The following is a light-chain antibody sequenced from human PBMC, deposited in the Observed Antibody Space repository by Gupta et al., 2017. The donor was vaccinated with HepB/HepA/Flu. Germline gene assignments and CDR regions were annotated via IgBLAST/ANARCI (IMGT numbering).Light chain of an antibody. V-gene: IGLV1-47*01. CDR3: ASWDDSLSGPGV. J-gene: IGLJ2*01. CDR1: SSNVETNY. Sequence: PGQTVTISCSGSSSNVETNYVYWYQQLPGTAPKLLIYRNNQRPSGVPDRFSGSKSGTSASLAISGRRSEDEADYYCASWDDSLSGPGVFGGGTKLTVL. CDR2: RNN.